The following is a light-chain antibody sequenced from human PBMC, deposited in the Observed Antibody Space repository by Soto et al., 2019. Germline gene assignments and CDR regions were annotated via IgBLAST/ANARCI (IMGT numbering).Light chain of an antibody. Sequence: EIVMTQSPATLSVSPGERATLSCRASQSVSSNLAWYQQKPGQAPRLLIYGASTRATGIPARISGSGSGTEFTLTISSLQSEDFVVYYCQQYNNWPPWTFGQGTKV. V-gene: IGKV3-15*01. CDR1: QSVSSN. CDR2: GAS. CDR3: QQYNNWPPWT. J-gene: IGKJ1*01.